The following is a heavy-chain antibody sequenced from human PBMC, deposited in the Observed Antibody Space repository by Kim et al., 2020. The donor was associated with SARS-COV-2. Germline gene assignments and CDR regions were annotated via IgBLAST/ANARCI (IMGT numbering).Heavy chain of an antibody. D-gene: IGHD5-12*01. CDR3: AKDGFPFPLKEGLGVDY. Sequence: GGSLRLSCAASGFTFDDYAMHWVRQAPGKGLEWVSGISWNSGSIGYADSVKGRFTIPRDNAKNSLYLQMNSLRAEDTALYYCAKDGFPFPLKEGLGVDYCGQGTLVTVSS. V-gene: IGHV3-9*01. CDR1: GFTFDDYA. CDR2: ISWNSGSI. J-gene: IGHJ4*02.